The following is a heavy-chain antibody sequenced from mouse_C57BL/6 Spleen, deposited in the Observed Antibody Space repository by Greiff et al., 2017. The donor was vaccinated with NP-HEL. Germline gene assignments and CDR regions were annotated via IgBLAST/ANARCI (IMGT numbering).Heavy chain of an antibody. J-gene: IGHJ3*01. CDR2: INPYNGGT. CDR1: GYTFTDYY. D-gene: IGHD1-3*01. CDR3: ARREAHTASFAY. Sequence: VQLKQSGPVLVKPGASVKMSCKASGYTFTDYYMNWVKQSHGKSLEWIGVINPYNGGTSYNQKFKGKATLTVDKSSSTAYMELNSLTSEDSAVYYCARREAHTASFAYWGQGTLVTVSA. V-gene: IGHV1-19*01.